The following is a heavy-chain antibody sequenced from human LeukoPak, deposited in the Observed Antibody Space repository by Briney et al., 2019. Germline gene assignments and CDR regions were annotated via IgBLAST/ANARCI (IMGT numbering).Heavy chain of an antibody. J-gene: IGHJ4*02. CDR1: GDSITKYY. V-gene: IGHV4-59*01. CDR2: IYYRGNT. CDR3: ARAGGSWSFDY. Sequence: SETLSLTCTVSGDSITKYYWTWIRQPPGKGLECIGYIYYRGNTNYRPSLKSRVTMSVDTSKNQFSLRLTSVTAADTAMYYCARAGGSWSFDYWGQGTLVTVSS. D-gene: IGHD6-13*01.